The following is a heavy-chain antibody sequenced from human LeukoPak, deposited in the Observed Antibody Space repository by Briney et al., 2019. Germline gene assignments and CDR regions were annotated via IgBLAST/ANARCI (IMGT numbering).Heavy chain of an antibody. Sequence: ASVKVSFKASGYTFTSYYMHWVRQAPGQGLEWMGIINPSGGSTSYAQKLQGRVTMTTDTSTSTAYMELRSLRSDDTAVYYCARDPHLGTYQLLVYYYYGMDVWGQGTTVTVSS. V-gene: IGHV1-46*01. D-gene: IGHD2-2*01. CDR1: GYTFTSYY. CDR3: ARDPHLGTYQLLVYYYYGMDV. CDR2: INPSGGST. J-gene: IGHJ6*02.